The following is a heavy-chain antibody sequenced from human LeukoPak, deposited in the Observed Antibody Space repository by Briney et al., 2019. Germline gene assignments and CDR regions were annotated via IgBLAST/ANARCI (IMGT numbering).Heavy chain of an antibody. Sequence: GGSLRLSCAASGFTFSSYDMHWVRQATGKGLEWVSAIGTGGDTYYPGSVKGRFTISRENAKNSLYLQMNSLRAGDTAVYYCARGPGPGYCSGGSCYPRYYYYGMDVWGQGTTVTVSS. D-gene: IGHD2-15*01. CDR2: IGTGGDT. J-gene: IGHJ6*02. V-gene: IGHV3-13*04. CDR1: GFTFSSYD. CDR3: ARGPGPGYCSGGSCYPRYYYYGMDV.